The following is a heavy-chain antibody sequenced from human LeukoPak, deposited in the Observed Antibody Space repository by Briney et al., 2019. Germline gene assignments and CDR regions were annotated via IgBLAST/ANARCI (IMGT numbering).Heavy chain of an antibody. CDR1: GGSISSYY. Sequence: SETLSLTCTVSGGSISSYYWSWLRPPPGKGLEWIGHIYYSGSTNYDPSLKSRVTISVDTSKNQFSLKLSSVTAADTAVYFCARHPFATPFDYWGPGTLVTVSS. CDR3: ARHPFATPFDY. D-gene: IGHD2-15*01. J-gene: IGHJ4*02. V-gene: IGHV4-59*08. CDR2: IYYSGST.